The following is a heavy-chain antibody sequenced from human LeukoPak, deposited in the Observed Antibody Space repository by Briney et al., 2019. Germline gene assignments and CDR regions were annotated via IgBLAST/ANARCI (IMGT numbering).Heavy chain of an antibody. D-gene: IGHD5-12*01. Sequence: GGSLRLSCAASGFTFSSYSMNWVRQAPGKGLEWVSGVSGSGGSTYYADSVKGRFTISRDNSKNTLYLQMNSLRAEDTAVYYCGKDLDIVATITGNWGQGTLVTVSS. CDR3: GKDLDIVATITGN. J-gene: IGHJ4*02. V-gene: IGHV3-23*01. CDR1: GFTFSSYS. CDR2: VSGSGGST.